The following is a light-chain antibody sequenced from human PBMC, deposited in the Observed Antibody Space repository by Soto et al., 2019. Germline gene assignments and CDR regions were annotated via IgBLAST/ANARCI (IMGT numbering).Light chain of an antibody. CDR2: RSH. V-gene: IGLV1-47*01. CDR1: SSNIGSNY. J-gene: IGLJ2*01. Sequence: QAVVTQPPSTSGTPGQRVTISCSGSSSNIGSNYVYWYQQLPGTAPKLLIYRSHQRPSGVPDRFSGSKSGAAASLAISGLRSADEADYYCAAWDDSLSGVVFGGGTKLTVL. CDR3: AAWDDSLSGVV.